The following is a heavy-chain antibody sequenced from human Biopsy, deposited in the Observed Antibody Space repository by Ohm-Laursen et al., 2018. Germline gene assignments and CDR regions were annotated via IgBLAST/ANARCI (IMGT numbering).Heavy chain of an antibody. CDR2: ISASSSYI. V-gene: IGHV3-21*01. D-gene: IGHD3-16*01. Sequence: SLRLSCAASGVTLSGYGMNWVRQAPGKGLEWVSSISASSSYIYYADSVKGRFTVSRVNSKNTVYLQMNSLSADDTAIYSCVKDGGQTAPYSFDVWGQGTMVTVSS. J-gene: IGHJ3*01. CDR1: GVTLSGYG. CDR3: VKDGGQTAPYSFDV.